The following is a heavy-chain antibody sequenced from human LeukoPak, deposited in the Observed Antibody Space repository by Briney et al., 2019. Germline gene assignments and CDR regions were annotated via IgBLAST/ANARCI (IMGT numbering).Heavy chain of an antibody. Sequence: AASVKVSCKASGYTFTSYYMHWVRQAPGQGLEWMGIINPSGGSTSYAQKFQGRVTMTRDTSTSTVYMELSSLRSDDTAVYYCARDRFRAAGTQAEYFQHWGQGTLVTVSS. V-gene: IGHV1-46*01. CDR2: INPSGGST. CDR3: ARDRFRAAGTQAEYFQH. D-gene: IGHD6-13*01. J-gene: IGHJ1*01. CDR1: GYTFTSYY.